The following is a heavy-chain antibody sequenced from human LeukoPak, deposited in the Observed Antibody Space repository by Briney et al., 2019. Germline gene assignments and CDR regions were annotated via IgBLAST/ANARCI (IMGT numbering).Heavy chain of an antibody. V-gene: IGHV4-4*07. J-gene: IGHJ4*02. CDR1: GGSISSYY. CDR2: IYNTGST. CDR3: ARSGSSGWPIGN. D-gene: IGHD6-19*01. Sequence: SETLSLTCSVSGGSISSYYWSWIRQPAGKGLEWIGRIYNTGSTNYNPSLKSRVTMSVDTSKNQFSLKLSSVTAADTAVYYCARSGSSGWPIGNWGQGTLVTVSS.